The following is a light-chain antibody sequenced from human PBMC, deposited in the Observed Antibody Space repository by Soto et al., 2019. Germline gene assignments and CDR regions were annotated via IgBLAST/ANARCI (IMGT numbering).Light chain of an antibody. J-gene: IGLJ2*01. CDR2: GNK. CDR1: SSNIGAGYD. CDR3: QSYDNSLSGFVV. Sequence: QSVLTQPPSVSGAPGQRVTFSCTGISSNIGAGYDVHWFQQPPGAAPKLLIFGNKNRPSGVPDRFSGSRSDTSASLAITGLQAEDEADYYCQSYDNSLSGFVVFGGGTQLTVL. V-gene: IGLV1-40*01.